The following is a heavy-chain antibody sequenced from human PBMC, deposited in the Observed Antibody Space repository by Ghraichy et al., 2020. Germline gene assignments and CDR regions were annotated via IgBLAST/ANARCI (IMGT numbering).Heavy chain of an antibody. Sequence: SETLSLTCTVSGGSISSYYWSWIRQPPGKGLEWIGYIYYSGSTNYNPSLKSRVTISVDTSKNQFSLKLTSVTAADTAVYYCARSYSSRSTRFFDYWGQGTLVTVSS. D-gene: IGHD6-13*01. CDR1: GGSISSYY. CDR3: ARSYSSRSTRFFDY. V-gene: IGHV4-59*08. J-gene: IGHJ4*02. CDR2: IYYSGST.